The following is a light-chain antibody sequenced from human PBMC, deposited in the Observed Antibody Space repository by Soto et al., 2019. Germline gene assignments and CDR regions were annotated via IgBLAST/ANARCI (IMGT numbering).Light chain of an antibody. Sequence: EIVLTQSPGTLSLSPGDRATLSCRASQTISRPYLAWYQQKPGQAPRLVIDGASSRATGVPDRFSASGSGADFTLTISRLEPEDFAVYYCQQYDSWTFGQETKVDIK. V-gene: IGKV3-20*01. CDR2: GAS. CDR1: QTISRPY. J-gene: IGKJ1*01. CDR3: QQYDSWT.